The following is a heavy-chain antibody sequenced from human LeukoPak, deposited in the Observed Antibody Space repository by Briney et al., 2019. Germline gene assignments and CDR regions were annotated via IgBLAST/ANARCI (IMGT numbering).Heavy chain of an antibody. CDR1: GFTFSSYA. CDR2: ISGSGGST. V-gene: IGHV3-23*01. D-gene: IGHD5-18*01. CDR3: AKGFGGYSYGSLFDY. J-gene: IGHJ4*02. Sequence: GGSLRLSCAASGFTFSSYAMSWVRQAPGKGLEWVSAISGSGGSTYYADSVKGRFTISRDNSKNTLYLQMNSLRAEDTAVYYCAKGFGGYSYGSLFDYWGQGTLVTVSS.